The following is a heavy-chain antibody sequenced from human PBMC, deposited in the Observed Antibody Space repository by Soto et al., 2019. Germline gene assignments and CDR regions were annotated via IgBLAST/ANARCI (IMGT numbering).Heavy chain of an antibody. CDR3: ARGVGFGYYYCHMDL. V-gene: IGHV4-61*01. CDR1: GDSVTSVSDY. CDR2: IYYSGSA. D-gene: IGHD3-10*01. J-gene: IGHJ6*02. Sequence: SETLSLTCTVSGDSVTSVSDYWSWIRQPPGKGLEWIGYIYYSGSADYNPSLGSRVTISIDTSKNQFSLKLTSVTAADTAVYYCARGVGFGYYYCHMDLWGQGTTVTVYS.